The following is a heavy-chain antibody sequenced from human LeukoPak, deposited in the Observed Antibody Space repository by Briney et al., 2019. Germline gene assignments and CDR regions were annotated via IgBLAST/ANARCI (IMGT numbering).Heavy chain of an antibody. CDR1: GFAFSHEA. CDR2: ISPGGGTT. V-gene: IGHV3-69-1*01. Sequence: PGGSLRLSCAISGFAFSHEAMGWVRQLRGGGLEWVSTISPGGGTTYYAESMKGRFTISRDNAKNSLYLQMNSLRAEDTAVYYCARGQVMTTVVTPPSWFDPWGQGTLVTVSS. CDR3: ARGQVMTTVVTPPSWFDP. D-gene: IGHD4-23*01. J-gene: IGHJ5*02.